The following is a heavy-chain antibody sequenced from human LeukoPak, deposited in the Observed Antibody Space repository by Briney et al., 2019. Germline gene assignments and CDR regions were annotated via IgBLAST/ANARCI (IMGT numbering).Heavy chain of an antibody. CDR1: GFIFSSYG. D-gene: IGHD3-22*01. Sequence: GGSLRLSCAASGFIFSSYGMNWVRQAPGKGLEWVSYISSGSSTVYYADSVKGRFTISRDNVKNSLYLQMNSLRAEDTAVYYCARDRAFDSSGYSNWGQGTLITVSS. J-gene: IGHJ4*02. V-gene: IGHV3-48*01. CDR2: ISSGSSTV. CDR3: ARDRAFDSSGYSN.